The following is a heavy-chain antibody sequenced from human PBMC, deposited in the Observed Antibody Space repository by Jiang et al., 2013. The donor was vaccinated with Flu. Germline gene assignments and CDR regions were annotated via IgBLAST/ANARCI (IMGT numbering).Heavy chain of an antibody. V-gene: IGHV4-39*07. J-gene: IGHJ6*02. CDR3: ARDQRKKSYYGMDV. CDR2: IYYSGST. Sequence: TLSLTCTVSGGSISSSRYYCAWIRQPPRKGLEWIGSIYYSGSTNYNPSLKSRVTISVDTSKNQFSLKLSSVTAADTAVYYCARDQRKKSYYGMDVWGQGTTVTVSS. CDR1: GGSISSSRYY.